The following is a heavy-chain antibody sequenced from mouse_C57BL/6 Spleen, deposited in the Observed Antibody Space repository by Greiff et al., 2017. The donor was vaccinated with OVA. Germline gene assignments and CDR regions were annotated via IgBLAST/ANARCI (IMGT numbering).Heavy chain of an antibody. CDR1: GYTFTDYE. J-gene: IGHJ2*01. Sequence: VQLQESGAELVRPGASVTLSCKASGYTFTDYEMHWVKQTPVHGLEWIGAIDPETGGTAYNQKFKGKAILTADKSSSTAYMELRSLTSEDSAVFYCTRSEGYYFDFGRQGTTLTVSS. CDR2: IDPETGGT. CDR3: TRSEGYYFDF. V-gene: IGHV1-15*01.